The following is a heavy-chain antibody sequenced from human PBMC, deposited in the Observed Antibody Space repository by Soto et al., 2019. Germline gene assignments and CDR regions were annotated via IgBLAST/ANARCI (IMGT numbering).Heavy chain of an antibody. CDR3: ARGEIYYDSSGYFYGMDV. CDR2: IIPIFGTA. Sequence: SVKVSCKASGGTFSSYAISWVRQAPGQGLEWMGGIIPIFGTANYAQKFQGRVTITADKSTSTAYMELSSLRSEDTAVYYCARGEIYYDSSGYFYGMDVWGQGTTVTV. CDR1: GGTFSSYA. J-gene: IGHJ6*02. V-gene: IGHV1-69*06. D-gene: IGHD3-22*01.